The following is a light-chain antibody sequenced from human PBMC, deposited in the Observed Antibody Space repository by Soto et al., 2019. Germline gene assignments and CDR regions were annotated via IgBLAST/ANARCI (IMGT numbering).Light chain of an antibody. CDR3: KQRSNWPWT. CDR1: QSVRSF. J-gene: IGKJ1*01. CDR2: DAS. Sequence: DIVLTQSPATLSLSPGERATLSCRASQSVRSFLAWYQQKPGQTPRLLIYDASNRATGIQARFNGSGSGTDLTLTIISLEPEDFAVYYCKQRSNWPWTFGQGTKVDI. V-gene: IGKV3-11*01.